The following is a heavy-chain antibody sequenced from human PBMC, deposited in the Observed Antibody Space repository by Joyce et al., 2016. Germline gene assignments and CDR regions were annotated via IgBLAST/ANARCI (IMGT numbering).Heavy chain of an antibody. CDR3: VTNLAYCGGDCYPDY. CDR2: GDPEDGDT. J-gene: IGHJ4*02. V-gene: IGHV1-24*01. Sequence: QVQLVQSGAEVKKPGASVKVSCKVSGYTLSERSMHWVRQAPGKGLEWMGGGDPEDGDTIYAQKFQGRVTMTEDTSTDTVYMELSSLRFEDTAVYYCVTNLAYCGGDCYPDYWGQGTLVTVSS. D-gene: IGHD2-21*02. CDR1: GYTLSERS.